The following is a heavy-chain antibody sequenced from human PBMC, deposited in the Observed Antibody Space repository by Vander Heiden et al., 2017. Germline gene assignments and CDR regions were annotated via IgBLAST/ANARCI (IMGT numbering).Heavy chain of an antibody. CDR1: GDSVSSNNVA. CDR2: TYYKSKWNN. Sequence: QVQLQQSGPGLVKPSQTLSLTCAISGDSVSSNNVAWNWIRQSPSRGLEWLGRTYYKSKWNNNYAVSVKSRIIINPDTSRNQFSLQLNSVTPEDTAVYFCARGDQGFDYWGQGILVTVSS. V-gene: IGHV6-1*01. J-gene: IGHJ4*02. CDR3: ARGDQGFDY.